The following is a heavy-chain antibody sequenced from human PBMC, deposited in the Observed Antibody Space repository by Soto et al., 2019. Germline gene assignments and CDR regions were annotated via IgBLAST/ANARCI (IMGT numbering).Heavy chain of an antibody. CDR2: TYYSGST. J-gene: IGHJ4*02. Sequence: SETLSLTCTVSGASISSYYCSWIRQPPEKGLEWNGYTYYSGSTNYNPSLKSRVTISVDTSKNQFSLKVSSVTAADTAVYYWARIMRDGFAFDDWGQGTPVTVRS. V-gene: IGHV4-59*12. CDR1: GASISSYY. D-gene: IGHD2-8*01. CDR3: ARIMRDGFAFDD.